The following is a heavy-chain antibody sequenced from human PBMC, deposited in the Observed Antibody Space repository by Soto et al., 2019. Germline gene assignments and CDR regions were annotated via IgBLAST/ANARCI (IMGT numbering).Heavy chain of an antibody. CDR1: GGSISSSSYY. J-gene: IGHJ5*02. CDR2: IYHSGST. Sequence: LSLTCTVSGGSISSSSYYWGWIRPPPGKGLEWIGRIYHSGSTYYKPSLKSRVTISVDTSKNQLSLKLTSVTAACTAVYYGARPVDDCFDPWGQGTLVTVSS. D-gene: IGHD5-12*01. V-gene: IGHV4-39*01. CDR3: ARPVDDCFDP.